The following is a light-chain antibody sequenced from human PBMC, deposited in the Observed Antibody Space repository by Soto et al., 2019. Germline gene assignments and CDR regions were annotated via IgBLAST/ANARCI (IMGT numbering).Light chain of an antibody. CDR3: QQYGSSREIT. Sequence: EIVMTQSPSTLSVSPGERATLSCRASQSVSSNLAWYQQKPGQAPRPLIYGASSRATGIPDRFSGSGSGTDFTLTISRLEPEDFAVYYCQQYGSSREITFGQGTRLEIK. CDR1: QSVSSN. CDR2: GAS. V-gene: IGKV3-20*01. J-gene: IGKJ5*01.